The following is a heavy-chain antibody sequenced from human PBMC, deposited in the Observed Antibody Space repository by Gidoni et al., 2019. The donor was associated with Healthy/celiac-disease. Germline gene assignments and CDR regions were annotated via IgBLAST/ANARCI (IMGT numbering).Heavy chain of an antibody. J-gene: IGHJ4*02. D-gene: IGHD5-12*01. CDR3: ARDGRGLARN. CDR1: GGSISSYY. CDR2: IYYSGST. Sequence: QVQLQESGPGLVKPSETLSLTCTVSGGSISSYYWSWIRQPPGKGLEWIGYIYYSGSTNYNPSLKSRVTISVDTSKNQFSLKLSSVTAADTAVYYCARDGRGLARNWGQGTLVTVSS. V-gene: IGHV4-59*01.